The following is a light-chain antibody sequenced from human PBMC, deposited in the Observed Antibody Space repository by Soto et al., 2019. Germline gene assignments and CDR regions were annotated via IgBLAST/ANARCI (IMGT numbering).Light chain of an antibody. CDR1: QSVSSD. V-gene: IGKV3-15*01. CDR3: QQDNNWRTAYP. CDR2: GAS. Sequence: EIVMTQSPATLSVSPGERATLSCRASQSVSSDLAWYQQKPCQAPRLLIYGASTRATGIPARFIGSWSGTSFTITITTPPSEYFAVYYCQQDNNWRTAYPFGQTPKLEIK. J-gene: IGKJ2*01.